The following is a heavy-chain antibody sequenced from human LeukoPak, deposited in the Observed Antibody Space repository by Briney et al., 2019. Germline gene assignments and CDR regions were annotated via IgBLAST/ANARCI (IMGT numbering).Heavy chain of an antibody. CDR3: ARSGALTGYLY. D-gene: IGHD3-9*01. J-gene: IGHJ4*02. CDR1: GGSISRYY. V-gene: IGHV4-59*01. Sequence: PSETLSLTCTASGGSISRYYWSWIRQPPGKGVEWIGYFYYSAHTNYNPSLKSRVTISVDTSKNQCSLKFSSVTAADTAVYYCARSGALTGYLYWGQGTLVTVSS. CDR2: FYYSAHT.